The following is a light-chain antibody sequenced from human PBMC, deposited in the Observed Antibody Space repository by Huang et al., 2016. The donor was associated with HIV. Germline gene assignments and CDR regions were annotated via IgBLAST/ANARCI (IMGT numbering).Light chain of an antibody. Sequence: DIVMTQSPDSLAVSLGERAVINCKSSQSIFHSPTNKNYVAWYQQKPGQPPKLLIYWASSRESGVPDRFSGSGSGTDFTLAISGLQAEDVAVYYCQQYYVTPLTFGGGTKVQIK. J-gene: IGKJ4*01. CDR2: WAS. CDR1: QSIFHSPTNKNY. V-gene: IGKV4-1*01. CDR3: QQYYVTPLT.